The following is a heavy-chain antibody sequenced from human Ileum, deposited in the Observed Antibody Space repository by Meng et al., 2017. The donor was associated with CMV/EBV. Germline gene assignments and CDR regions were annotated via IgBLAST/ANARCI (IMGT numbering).Heavy chain of an antibody. J-gene: IGHJ4*02. CDR1: GFTFSSHW. CDR3: ARGVGESLGWEMGY. Sequence: VQPVESGGDLVQPGGSLRLSCVGSGFTFSSHWLHWVRQVPGKGLLWVSRISGDGRSITHADSVKGRFTISRDNAKNTLYLQMNSLGPEDTAMYYCARGVGESLGWEMGYWGQGTLVTVSS. CDR2: ISGDGRSI. D-gene: IGHD1-26*01. V-gene: IGHV3-74*03.